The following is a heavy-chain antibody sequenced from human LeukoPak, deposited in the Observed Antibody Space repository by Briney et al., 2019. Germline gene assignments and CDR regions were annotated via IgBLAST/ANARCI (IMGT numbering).Heavy chain of an antibody. D-gene: IGHD3-3*01. CDR2: INHSGST. CDR3: ATTYYDFWSGYYN. V-gene: IGHV4-34*08. Sequence: GSLRLSCAASRFTFNTYWMSWVRQAPGKGLEWIGEINHSGSTNYNPSLKSRVTISVDTSKNQFSLKLSSVTAADTAVYYRATTYYDFWSGYYNWGQGTLVTVSS. J-gene: IGHJ4*02. CDR1: RFTFNTYW.